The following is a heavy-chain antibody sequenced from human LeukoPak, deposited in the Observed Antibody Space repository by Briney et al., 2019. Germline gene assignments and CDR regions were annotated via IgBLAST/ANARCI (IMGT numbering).Heavy chain of an antibody. CDR1: GFTFGSRA. Sequence: GGSLRPSCEASGFTFGSRAMYWVRQAPGKGLEWVAGIFGSGGSPHYADPVEGRFTISRDNSRNTVYLQIDSLRAEDTAVYYCGKTTVGYSSGQKPAWPVDYWSQGTLVTVSS. V-gene: IGHV3-23*01. CDR3: GKTTVGYSSGQKPAWPVDY. J-gene: IGHJ4*02. CDR2: IFGSGGSP. D-gene: IGHD5-18*01.